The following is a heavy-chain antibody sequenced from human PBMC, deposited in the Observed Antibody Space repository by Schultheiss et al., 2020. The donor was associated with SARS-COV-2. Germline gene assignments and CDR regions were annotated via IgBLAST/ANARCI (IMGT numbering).Heavy chain of an antibody. V-gene: IGHV4-59*08. J-gene: IGHJ6*02. CDR3: ARHIRITIFGVTYYYGMDV. Sequence: GSLRLSCAASGFTFSSYAMSWVRQAPGKGLEWIGYIYYSGSTYYNPSLKSRVTISVDTSKNQFSLKLSSVTAADTAVYYCARHIRITIFGVTYYYGMDVWGQGTTVTVSS. CDR1: GFTFSSYA. D-gene: IGHD3-3*01. CDR2: IYYSGST.